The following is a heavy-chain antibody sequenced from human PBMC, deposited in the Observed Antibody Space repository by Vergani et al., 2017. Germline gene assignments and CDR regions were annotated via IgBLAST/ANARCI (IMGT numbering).Heavy chain of an antibody. V-gene: IGHV3-11*05. D-gene: IGHD3-10*01. Sequence: QVQLVESGGGLVKPGGSLRLSCAASGFTFSDYYMSWIRQAPGKGLEWVSYISSSSSYTNYADSVKGRFTISRDNAKNSLYLQMNSLRAEDTAVYYCARSYGSGSYLSVYYYGMDVWGQGTTVTVSS. J-gene: IGHJ6*02. CDR2: ISSSSSYT. CDR1: GFTFSDYY. CDR3: ARSYGSGSYLSVYYYGMDV.